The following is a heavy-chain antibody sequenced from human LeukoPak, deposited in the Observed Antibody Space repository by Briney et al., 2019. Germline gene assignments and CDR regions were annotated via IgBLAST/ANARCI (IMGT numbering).Heavy chain of an antibody. V-gene: IGHV4-34*01. CDR2: INHRGST. CDR3: ARGTRFWSGYYH. Sequence: PSETLSLTCAVYGGSFSGYYWSWIRQPPGKGLEWIGEINHRGSTNYNPSLKSRVTISVDTSKNQFSLKLSSVTAADTAVYYCARGTRFWSGYYHWGQGTLVTVSS. CDR1: GGSFSGYY. J-gene: IGHJ5*02. D-gene: IGHD3-3*01.